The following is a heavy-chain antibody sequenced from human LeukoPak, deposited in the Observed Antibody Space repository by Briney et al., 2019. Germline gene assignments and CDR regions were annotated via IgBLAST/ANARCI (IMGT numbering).Heavy chain of an antibody. Sequence: GGSLRLSCAASGFTFSTYGMNWVRQAPGKGLEWVSAISGRDGNTYYADSVKGRFTISRDNSKNTLSLQMNSLRAEDTAVYYCAKDPYSGTYYGRGVDYWGQGTLVTVSS. CDR2: ISGRDGNT. CDR3: AKDPYSGTYYGRGVDY. V-gene: IGHV3-23*01. D-gene: IGHD1-26*01. CDR1: GFTFSTYG. J-gene: IGHJ4*02.